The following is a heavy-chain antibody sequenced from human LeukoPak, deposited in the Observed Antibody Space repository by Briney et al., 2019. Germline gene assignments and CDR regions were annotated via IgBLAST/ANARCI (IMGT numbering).Heavy chain of an antibody. D-gene: IGHD3-22*01. Sequence: KPSQTLSLTCTVSGGSISSGDYYWSWIRQPPGKGLEWIGYIYYSGSTNYNPSLKSRVTISVDTSKNRFSLKLSSVTAADTAVYYCARGRDYYDSSSFFDYWGQGTLVTVSS. J-gene: IGHJ4*02. CDR3: ARGRDYYDSSSFFDY. CDR1: GGSISSGDYY. V-gene: IGHV4-30-4*01. CDR2: IYYSGST.